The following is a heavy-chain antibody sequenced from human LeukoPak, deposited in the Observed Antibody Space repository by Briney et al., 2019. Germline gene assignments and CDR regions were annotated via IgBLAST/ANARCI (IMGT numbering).Heavy chain of an antibody. D-gene: IGHD4-11*01. J-gene: IGHJ6*03. CDR1: GGSFSGYY. CDR2: INHSGST. Sequence: SETLSLTCAVYGGSFSGYYWSWIRQPPGKGLEWIGEINHSGSTNYNPSLKSRVTISVDTSKNQFSLRLSSVTAADTAVYYCARAPLYSRYYYYYMDVWGKGTTVTVSS. CDR3: ARAPLYSRYYYYYMDV. V-gene: IGHV4-34*01.